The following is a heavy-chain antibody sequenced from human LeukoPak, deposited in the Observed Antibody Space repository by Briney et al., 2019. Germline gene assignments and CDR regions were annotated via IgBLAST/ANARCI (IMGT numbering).Heavy chain of an antibody. D-gene: IGHD4-11*01. J-gene: IGHJ6*03. CDR2: MNPNSGNT. CDR3: ARGVYTVTYYYYYYMDV. CDR1: GYTFTSYD. Sequence: ASVKVSCKASGYTFTSYDINWVRQATGQGLEWMGWMNPNSGNTGYAQKFQGRVTMTRNTSISTAYMELSSLRSGDTAVYYCARGVYTVTYYYYYYMDVWGKGTTVTVSS. V-gene: IGHV1-8*01.